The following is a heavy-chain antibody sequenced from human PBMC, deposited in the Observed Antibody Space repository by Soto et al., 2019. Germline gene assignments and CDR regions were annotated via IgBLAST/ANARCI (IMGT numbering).Heavy chain of an antibody. CDR3: ARAYDLLSFWFDP. Sequence: QVQLVQSGAEVKKPGSSVKVSCKASGGTFSSYTISWVRQAPGQGLEWMGRIIPILGIANYAQKFQGRVTITADKSPSTAYMELSSLRSEDTAVYYCARAYDLLSFWFDPWGQGTLVTVSS. V-gene: IGHV1-69*02. CDR2: IIPILGIA. J-gene: IGHJ5*02. CDR1: GGTFSSYT. D-gene: IGHD3-3*01.